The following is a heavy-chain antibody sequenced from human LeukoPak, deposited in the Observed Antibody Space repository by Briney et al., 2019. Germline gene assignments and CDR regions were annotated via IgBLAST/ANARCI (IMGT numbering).Heavy chain of an antibody. CDR1: GFTFSNYA. V-gene: IGHV3-23*01. D-gene: IGHD1-26*01. CDR2: ISGSGGGT. J-gene: IGHJ4*02. Sequence: GGSLRLSCAASGFTFSNYAMAWVRQAPGKGLEWVSAISGSGGGTYYADSVKGRFTISRDNAKNTLYLQMNSLRAEDTAVYYCAKKGGWELLTLSYFDYWGQGTLVTVSS. CDR3: AKKGGWELLTLSYFDY.